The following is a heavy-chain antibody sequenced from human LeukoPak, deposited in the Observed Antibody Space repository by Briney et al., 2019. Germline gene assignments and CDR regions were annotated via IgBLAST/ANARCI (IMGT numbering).Heavy chain of an antibody. J-gene: IGHJ4*02. V-gene: IGHV3-30*04. D-gene: IGHD4-17*01. CDR1: GFAFSTYP. CDR3: ASRHYDFGYY. Sequence: GGSLRLSCAASGFAFSTYPVHWVRQAPGKGLEWVAVISYDGSNKYYADSVKGRFTISRDNSKNTLYLQMNSLRAEDTAIYYCASRHYDFGYYWGQGTLVTVSS. CDR2: ISYDGSNK.